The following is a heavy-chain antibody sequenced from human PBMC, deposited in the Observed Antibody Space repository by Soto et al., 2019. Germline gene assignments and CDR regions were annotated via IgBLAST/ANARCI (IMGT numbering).Heavy chain of an antibody. V-gene: IGHV4-39*01. CDR3: ARYRWKHNWFDP. CDR1: GGSISSSSYY. Sequence: SETLSLTCTVSGGSISSSSYYWGWIRQPPGKGLEWIGSIYYSGSTYYNPSLKSRVTISVDTSKNQFSLKLSSVTAADTAVYYCARYRWKHNWFDPWGQGTLVTVSS. D-gene: IGHD1-1*01. CDR2: IYYSGST. J-gene: IGHJ5*02.